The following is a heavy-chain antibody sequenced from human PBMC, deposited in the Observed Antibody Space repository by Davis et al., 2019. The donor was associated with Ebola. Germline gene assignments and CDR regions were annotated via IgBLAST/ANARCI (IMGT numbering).Heavy chain of an antibody. CDR1: GGSISSSSYY. V-gene: IGHV4-39*07. J-gene: IGHJ4*02. CDR3: ARVGLIDSSGYYTLDY. Sequence: PSETLSLTCTVSGGSISSSSYYWGWIRQPPGKGLEWIGEINHSGSTNYNPSLKSRVTISVDTSKNQFSLKLSSVTAADTAVYYCARVGLIDSSGYYTLDYWGQGTLVTVSS. CDR2: INHSGST. D-gene: IGHD3-22*01.